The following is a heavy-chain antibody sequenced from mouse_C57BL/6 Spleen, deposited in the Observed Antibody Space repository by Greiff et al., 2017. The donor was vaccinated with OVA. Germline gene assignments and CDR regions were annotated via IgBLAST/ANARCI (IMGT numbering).Heavy chain of an antibody. J-gene: IGHJ2*01. D-gene: IGHD1-1*01. CDR3: ARDGGDGSSPYYFDY. Sequence: QVQLQQSGPELVKPGASVKISCKASGYAFSSSWMNWVKQRPGKGLEWIGRIYPGDGDTNYNGKFKGKATLTADKSSSTAYMQLSSLTSEDSAVYFCARDGGDGSSPYYFDYWGQGTTLTVSS. V-gene: IGHV1-82*01. CDR2: IYPGDGDT. CDR1: GYAFSSSW.